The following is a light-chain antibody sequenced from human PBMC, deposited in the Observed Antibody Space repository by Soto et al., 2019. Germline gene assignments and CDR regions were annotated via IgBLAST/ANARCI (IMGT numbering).Light chain of an antibody. CDR2: DNN. CDR1: SSNIGNNF. CDR3: GTWDTSRGVGV. V-gene: IGLV1-51*01. Sequence: QSVLTQPPSVSAAPGETVTISCSGTSSNIGNNFVSWYQQFPATHPKLLIFDNNKRPSGIPDRFSGCKSVTSATLGITGLQTGDDADYYCGTWDTSRGVGVFGGGTKLTVL. J-gene: IGLJ2*01.